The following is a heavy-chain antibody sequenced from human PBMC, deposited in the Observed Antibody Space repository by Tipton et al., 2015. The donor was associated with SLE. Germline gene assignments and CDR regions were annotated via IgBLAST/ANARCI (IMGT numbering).Heavy chain of an antibody. CDR3: ARLEDPFGIFGVPKEWFDP. CDR1: GGSISTYF. V-gene: IGHV4-59*01. J-gene: IGHJ5*02. CDR2: VYYSGST. Sequence: TLSLTCTISGGSISTYFWSWIRQPPGKGLEWIGYVYYSGSTHYNPSLTSRVSMSVDTSKNQSSLKLTSVTAADTAVYYCARLEDPFGIFGVPKEWFDPWGQGTLVTVSS. D-gene: IGHD3-3*02.